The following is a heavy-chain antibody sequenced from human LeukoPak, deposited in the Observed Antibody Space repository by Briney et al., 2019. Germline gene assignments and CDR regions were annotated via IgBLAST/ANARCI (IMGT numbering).Heavy chain of an antibody. CDR2: IYYSGST. D-gene: IGHD5-24*01. Sequence: PSETLSLTCTVSGCSISSSSYYWGWIRQPPGKGLEWIGSIYYSGSTYYNPALKSRVTLSVDTSKNQFSLKLSSVTAADTAVYYCARRDGYKIPYIDYWGQGTLVTVSS. CDR1: GCSISSSSYY. J-gene: IGHJ4*02. V-gene: IGHV4-39*01. CDR3: ARRDGYKIPYIDY.